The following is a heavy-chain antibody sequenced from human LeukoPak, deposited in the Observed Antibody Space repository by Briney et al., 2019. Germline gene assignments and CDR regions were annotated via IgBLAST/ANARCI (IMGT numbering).Heavy chain of an antibody. CDR1: GFTFSDYY. CDR2: IKQDGSEK. D-gene: IGHD2-2*01. CDR3: ATSRSFDY. V-gene: IGHV3-7*01. Sequence: PGGSLRLSCAASGFTFSDYYMSWIRQAPGKGLEWVANIKQDGSEKHYVDSVKGRFTISRDNAKNSLYLQMNSLRAEDTAVYYCATSRSFDYWGQGTLVTVSS. J-gene: IGHJ4*02.